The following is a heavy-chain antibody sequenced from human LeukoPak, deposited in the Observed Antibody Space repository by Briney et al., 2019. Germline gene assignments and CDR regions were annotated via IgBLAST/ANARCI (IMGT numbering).Heavy chain of an antibody. Sequence: GGSLRLSCLASGFTFSNYWMSWVRQAPGKGLEWVANIKEDGSEKYYADSVKGRFTISRDNAQNALYLQMNSLRVEDAAVYYCTRGSSTCYKGLKDYWGQGALVTVSS. V-gene: IGHV3-7*01. J-gene: IGHJ4*02. CDR2: IKEDGSEK. CDR3: TRGSSTCYKGLKDY. D-gene: IGHD2-2*01. CDR1: GFTFSNYW.